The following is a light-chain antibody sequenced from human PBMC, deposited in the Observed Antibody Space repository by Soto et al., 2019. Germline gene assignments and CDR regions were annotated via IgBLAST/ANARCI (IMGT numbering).Light chain of an antibody. CDR1: QSVNGW. V-gene: IGKV1-5*01. CDR2: AAS. CDR3: QRYNSNPWT. J-gene: IGKJ1*01. Sequence: DIQMTQSPSTLSASVGDRVTITCRASQSVNGWLAWYQQKPGKAPKLLIYAASNLESGVPSRFSGSGSGTEFTLTISSLQPDDSXTYYCQRYNSNPWTFGQGTKVEVK.